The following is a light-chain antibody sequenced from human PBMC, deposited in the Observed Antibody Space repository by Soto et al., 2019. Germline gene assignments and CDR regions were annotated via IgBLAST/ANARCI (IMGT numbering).Light chain of an antibody. V-gene: IGKV1-39*01. Sequence: DIPMPQSPSSLSASVGDRVTITCRASQSISSYLNWYQQKPGKAPKLLIYAASSLQSVVPSRFSGSGSGTDFTLTISSLQPEDFATYYCQQSYSTPRTCGQGTKVEIK. J-gene: IGKJ1*01. CDR2: AAS. CDR3: QQSYSTPRT. CDR1: QSISSY.